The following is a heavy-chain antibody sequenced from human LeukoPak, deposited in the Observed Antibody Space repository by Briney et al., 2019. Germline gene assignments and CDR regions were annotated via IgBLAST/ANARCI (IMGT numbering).Heavy chain of an antibody. CDR3: TAVTGSSDFDY. Sequence: GGSLRLSCAASGFTFSNAWMSWVRQAPGRGLEWVGRIKRKGDDGTIDYAAPVKGRLSITRDNSKNTLYLQMNSLKSEDTAVYYCTAVTGSSDFDYWGQGTLVTVSS. CDR2: IKRKGDDGTI. D-gene: IGHD2-15*01. V-gene: IGHV3-15*01. CDR1: GFTFSNAW. J-gene: IGHJ4*02.